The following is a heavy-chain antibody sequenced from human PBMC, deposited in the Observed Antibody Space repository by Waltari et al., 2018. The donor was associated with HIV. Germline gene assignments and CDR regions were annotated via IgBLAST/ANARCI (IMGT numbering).Heavy chain of an antibody. CDR1: RFTFSTFS. J-gene: IGHJ3*02. CDR2: SSGYSGYI. Sequence: EVQLVESGGGLVKPGGSLRLSCSASRFTFSTFSINWVRPAPGKGRECVSSSSGYSGYIYYADSVKGRFAISRDNAKNSLYLQMNSLRAEDTAVYYCARAQSHDAFDIWGQGTMVTVSS. V-gene: IGHV3-21*01. CDR3: ARAQSHDAFDI.